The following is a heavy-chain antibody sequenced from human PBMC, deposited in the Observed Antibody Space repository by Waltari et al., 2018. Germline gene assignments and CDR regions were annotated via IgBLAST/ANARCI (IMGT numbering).Heavy chain of an antibody. V-gene: IGHV5-51*01. CDR2: NHPGDSDT. CDR3: ARQGRGVSGPFDP. Sequence: EVQLVQSGAEVKKPGESLKISCKGSGYSFTTYWIGWVRQRPGKGLEWMGINHPGDSDTRYSPSVQGQVTIAADKSISTAYLQWSSLKASDTAMYYCARQGRGVSGPFDPWGQGTLVTVSS. CDR1: GYSFTTYW. D-gene: IGHD3-10*01. J-gene: IGHJ5*02.